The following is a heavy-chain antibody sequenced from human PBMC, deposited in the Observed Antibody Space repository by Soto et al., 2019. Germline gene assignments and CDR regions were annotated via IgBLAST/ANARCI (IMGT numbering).Heavy chain of an antibody. V-gene: IGHV3-23*01. D-gene: IGHD3-10*01. J-gene: IGHJ5*02. Sequence: EVQLLESGGGLVQPGGSLRLSCAASGFTFSSYAMSWVRQAPGKGLEWVSAISGSGGSTYYADSVKGRFTISRDNSKNTRYLQLTSLRAEDTAVYYCAKDQVMMVREPYNCFDPWGQGTLVTVSS. CDR1: GFTFSSYA. CDR2: ISGSGGST. CDR3: AKDQVMMVREPYNCFDP.